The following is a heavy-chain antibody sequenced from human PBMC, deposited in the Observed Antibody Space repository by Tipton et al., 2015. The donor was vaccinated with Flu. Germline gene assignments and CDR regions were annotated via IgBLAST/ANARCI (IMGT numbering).Heavy chain of an antibody. D-gene: IGHD6-19*01. J-gene: IGHJ4*02. CDR1: GGSISSYY. Sequence: LRLSCTISGGSISSYYWSWIRQPAGKGLEWTGRIYTSGSTNYNPSLKSRVTMSVDTSKNQFSLKLSSVTAADTAVYYCARGDSSGCFDYWGQGTLVTVSS. CDR2: IYTSGST. V-gene: IGHV4-4*07. CDR3: ARGDSSGCFDY.